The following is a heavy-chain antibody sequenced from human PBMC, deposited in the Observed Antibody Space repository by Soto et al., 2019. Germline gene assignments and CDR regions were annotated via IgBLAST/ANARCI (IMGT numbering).Heavy chain of an antibody. Sequence: EVQLVESGGGLVQPGGSLRLSCAASGFTFSSYAMHWVRQAPGKGLEYVSAISSNGGSTYYANSVKGRFTISRDNSKITLYLQMGSLRAEDMAVYYCARTGDSYYFDYWGQGTLVTVSS. D-gene: IGHD3-16*01. CDR3: ARTGDSYYFDY. CDR2: ISSNGGST. V-gene: IGHV3-64*01. CDR1: GFTFSSYA. J-gene: IGHJ4*02.